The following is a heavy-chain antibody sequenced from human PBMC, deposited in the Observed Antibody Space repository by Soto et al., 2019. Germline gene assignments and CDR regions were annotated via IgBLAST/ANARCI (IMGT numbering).Heavy chain of an antibody. CDR1: GFTFSNAW. CDR3: TTYTHPYYGDDAFDI. V-gene: IGHV3-15*01. Sequence: PGGSRRLSGAASGFTFSNAWMSWVRQAPGKWLEWVGRIKSKTDGGTTDYAAPVKGRLTISRDDSKNTLYLQMNSLKTADTAVYYCTTYTHPYYGDDAFDICGQGTMVTVSS. J-gene: IGHJ3*02. CDR2: IKSKTDGGTT. D-gene: IGHD4-17*01.